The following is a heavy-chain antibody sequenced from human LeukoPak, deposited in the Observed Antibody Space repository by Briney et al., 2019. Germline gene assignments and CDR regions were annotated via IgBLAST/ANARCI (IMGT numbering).Heavy chain of an antibody. D-gene: IGHD3-22*01. CDR3: ARVSYDSSGYYYAHDY. Sequence: SETLSLTCTVSGGSISSYYWSWIRQPPGKGLEWIGYIYYSGSTNYNPSLKSRVTISVDTSKNQFSLKLSSVTAADTAVYYCARVSYDSSGYYYAHDYWGQGTLVTVSS. V-gene: IGHV4-59*01. CDR2: IYYSGST. J-gene: IGHJ4*02. CDR1: GGSISSYY.